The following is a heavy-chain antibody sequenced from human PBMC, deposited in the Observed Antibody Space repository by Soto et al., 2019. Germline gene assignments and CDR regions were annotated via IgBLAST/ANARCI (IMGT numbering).Heavy chain of an antibody. V-gene: IGHV5-51*01. Sequence: GESLKISCKGSGYGSSGYWIAWVRQKPGKGLEWMGVIFPRDSDTRYSPSFQGQVTISVDKSINTAYLQLNSVTPEDTAVYYCARTRVYDSYNYYGMAVWGQGTTVTVSS. CDR2: IFPRDSDT. CDR3: ARTRVYDSYNYYGMAV. CDR1: GYGSSGYW. J-gene: IGHJ6*02. D-gene: IGHD3-3*01.